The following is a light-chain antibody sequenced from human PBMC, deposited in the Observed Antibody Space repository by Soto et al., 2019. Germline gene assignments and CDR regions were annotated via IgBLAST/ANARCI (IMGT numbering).Light chain of an antibody. Sequence: DIQMTQSPSTLSASVGDRVTITCRASQIISRWLAWYQQKPGKAPKLLIYKASSLESGVPSRFSGSGSGTEFTLTLSSLQPDDFATYYCQQYNSYSYTFGQGTKLEIK. CDR2: KAS. J-gene: IGKJ2*01. CDR1: QIISRW. CDR3: QQYNSYSYT. V-gene: IGKV1-5*03.